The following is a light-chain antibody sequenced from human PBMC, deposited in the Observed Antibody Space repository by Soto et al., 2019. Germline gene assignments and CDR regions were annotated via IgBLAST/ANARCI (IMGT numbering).Light chain of an antibody. J-gene: IGLJ1*01. V-gene: IGLV2-14*01. Sequence: QSVLTQPASVSGSPGQSITISCTGSSSDIGAYDYVSWYRQRPVKAPKLMIFDVTNRPSGVSDRFSGSKSGNTASLTISGLQTEDEADYYCSSYTSSSTPYVFGTGTKVTVL. CDR3: SSYTSSSTPYV. CDR1: SSDIGAYDY. CDR2: DVT.